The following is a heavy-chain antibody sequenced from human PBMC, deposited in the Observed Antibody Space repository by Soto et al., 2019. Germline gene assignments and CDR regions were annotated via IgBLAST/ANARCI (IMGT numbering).Heavy chain of an antibody. Sequence: QLQLQESGSGLVKPSQTLSLTCAVSDGSISSGGYSWSWIRQPPGKGLEWIGYIYHSGSTYYNPSLKSRVTISVDRSKNQCSLKLSSVTAADTAVYYCARVGVVAATGIDYWGQGTLVTVSS. CDR1: DGSISSGGYS. J-gene: IGHJ4*02. CDR2: IYHSGST. CDR3: ARVGVVAATGIDY. V-gene: IGHV4-30-2*01. D-gene: IGHD2-15*01.